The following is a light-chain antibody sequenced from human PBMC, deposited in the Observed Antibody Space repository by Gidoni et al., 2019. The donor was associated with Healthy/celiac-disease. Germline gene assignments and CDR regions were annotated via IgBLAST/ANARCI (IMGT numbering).Light chain of an antibody. V-gene: IGKV2-28*01. CDR2: LGS. CDR3: MQALQIQGFT. Sequence: DIVMTQSPLSLPVTPGEPASISCRSSQSLLHSNGYNYLDWYLQKPGQSPQLLIYLGSNRASGVPDRFSGSGSGTDFTLKISRVEAEDVGVYYCMQALQIQGFTFGPGTKVDIK. CDR1: QSLLHSNGYNY. J-gene: IGKJ3*01.